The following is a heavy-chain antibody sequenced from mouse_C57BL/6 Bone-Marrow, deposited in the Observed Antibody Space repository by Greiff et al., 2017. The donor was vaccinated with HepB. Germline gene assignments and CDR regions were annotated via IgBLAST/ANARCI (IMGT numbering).Heavy chain of an antibody. CDR1: GYTFTSYW. CDR2: IDPSDSYT. D-gene: IGHD1-1*01. V-gene: IGHV1-69*01. CDR3: ASLRGAMDY. J-gene: IGHJ4*01. Sequence: QVQLQQPGAELVMPGASVKLSCKASGYTFTSYWMHWVKQRPGQGLEWIGEIDPSDSYTNYNQKLKGKSTLTVDKSSSTAYMQLSSLTSEDSAVYYCASLRGAMDYWGQGTSVTVSS.